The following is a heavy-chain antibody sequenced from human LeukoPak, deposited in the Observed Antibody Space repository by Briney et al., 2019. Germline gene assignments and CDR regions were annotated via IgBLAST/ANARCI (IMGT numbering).Heavy chain of an antibody. CDR1: GGSISSSNW. V-gene: IGHV4-4*02. CDR2: IYHSGST. CDR3: ASVNDYGDPLPRYMDV. D-gene: IGHD4-17*01. Sequence: SETLSLTCAVSGGSISSSNWWSWVRQPPGKGLEWIGEIYHSGSTNYNPSLKSRVTISVDKSKNQFSLKLSSVTAADTAVYYCASVNDYGDPLPRYMDVWGKGTAVTVSS. J-gene: IGHJ6*03.